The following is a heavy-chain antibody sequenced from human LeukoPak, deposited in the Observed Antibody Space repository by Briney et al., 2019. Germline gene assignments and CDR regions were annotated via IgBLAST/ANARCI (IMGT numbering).Heavy chain of an antibody. D-gene: IGHD1-26*01. J-gene: IGHJ3*02. CDR3: ASPVGATTVRAFDI. V-gene: IGHV3-72*01. Sequence: GGSLRLSCAASGFIFSDHYMDWVRQAPGKGLEWVGRTRNEANIYTTKYAASVKGRFTISRDDSKNSLYLQMNSLKTEDTAVYYCASPVGATTVRAFDIWGQGTMVTVS. CDR1: GFIFSDHY. CDR2: TRNEANIYTT.